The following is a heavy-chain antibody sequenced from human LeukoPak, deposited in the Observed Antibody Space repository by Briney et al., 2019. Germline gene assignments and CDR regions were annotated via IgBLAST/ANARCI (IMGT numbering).Heavy chain of an antibody. CDR3: PRGGSSWYEYFQH. V-gene: IGHV3-48*03. CDR1: GFTFSSYE. J-gene: IGHJ1*01. D-gene: IGHD6-13*01. Sequence: EPGGSLRLSCAASGFTFSSYEMNWVRQAPGKGLEWVSYISSSGSTIYYADSVKGRFTISRDNAKNSLYLQMNSLRAEDTAVYYCPRGGSSWYEYFQHWGQGTLVTVSS. CDR2: ISSSGSTI.